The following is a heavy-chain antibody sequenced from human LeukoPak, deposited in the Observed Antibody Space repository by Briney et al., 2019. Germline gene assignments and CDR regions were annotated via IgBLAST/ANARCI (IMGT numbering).Heavy chain of an antibody. D-gene: IGHD3-16*01. J-gene: IGHJ5*02. Sequence: SETLSLTCTVSRGSVSSGDYYWTWIRQPPGKGLEWIGYISYSGSTNYNPSLKSRVTISIDTSKNQISLKLSSVTAADTAVYYCARHYGPWGQGTLVTVSS. CDR2: ISYSGST. CDR3: ARHYGP. V-gene: IGHV4-61*08. CDR1: RGSVSSGDYY.